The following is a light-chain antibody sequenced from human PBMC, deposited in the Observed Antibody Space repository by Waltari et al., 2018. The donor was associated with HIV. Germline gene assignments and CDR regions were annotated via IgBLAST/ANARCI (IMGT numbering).Light chain of an antibody. Sequence: HSALTQPRSVSGSPGQSVTISCTGTSSDVGDYNYVSWYQQHPGKAPKLLIFDITKRPSGVPGRVSGSKSGNTASLTISGLHLEDEANYYCCSYAGTYTWVFGGGTTLTVL. V-gene: IGLV2-11*01. CDR3: CSYAGTYTWV. CDR1: SSDVGDYNY. CDR2: DIT. J-gene: IGLJ3*02.